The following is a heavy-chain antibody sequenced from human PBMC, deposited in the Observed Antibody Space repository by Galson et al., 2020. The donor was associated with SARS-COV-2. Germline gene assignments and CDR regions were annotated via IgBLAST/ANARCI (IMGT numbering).Heavy chain of an antibody. D-gene: IGHD3-22*01. J-gene: IGHJ4*02. CDR1: GYSISSGYY. Sequence: SETLSLNCTVSGYSISSGYYWGWIRQPPGKGLEWIGSIYHSGSTYYNPSLKSRVTISVDTSKNQFSLKLSSVTAADTAVYYCARDDSSGYFGVPLDYWGQGTLVTVSS. V-gene: IGHV4-38-2*02. CDR3: ARDDSSGYFGVPLDY. CDR2: IYHSGST.